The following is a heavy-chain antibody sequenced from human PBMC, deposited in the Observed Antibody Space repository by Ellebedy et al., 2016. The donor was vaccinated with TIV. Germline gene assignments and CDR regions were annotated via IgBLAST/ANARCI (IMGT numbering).Heavy chain of an antibody. J-gene: IGHJ5*02. CDR2: TYYSGNT. V-gene: IGHV4-30-4*01. D-gene: IGHD3-10*01. CDR1: GGSISTDSFY. CDR3: ATNYYAPRAVRSVPVA. Sequence: SETLSLTXSVSGGSISTDSFYWTWIRQPPGNGLEWLGYTYYSGNTYYNPSLQSRLDISIDVSKNQFSLRVTSVTAADTAVYYCATNYYAPRAVRSVPVAWGQGTLVTVSS.